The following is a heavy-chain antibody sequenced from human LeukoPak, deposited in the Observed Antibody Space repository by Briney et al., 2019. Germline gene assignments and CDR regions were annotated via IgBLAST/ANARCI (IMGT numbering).Heavy chain of an antibody. Sequence: ASVKVSCKASGYTFTSYGISWVRQAPGQGLEWMGWISAYNGNTNYAQKLQGRVTMTTDTSTSTAYMELRSLRSDDTAVYYCARDGPRPSIFGVVIPFDPWGQGTLVTVSS. CDR2: ISAYNGNT. V-gene: IGHV1-18*01. CDR3: ARDGPRPSIFGVVIPFDP. D-gene: IGHD3-3*01. CDR1: GYTFTSYG. J-gene: IGHJ5*02.